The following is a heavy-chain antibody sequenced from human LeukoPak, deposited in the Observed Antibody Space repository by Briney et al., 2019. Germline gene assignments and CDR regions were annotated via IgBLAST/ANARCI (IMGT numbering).Heavy chain of an antibody. J-gene: IGHJ5*02. CDR2: IDTDESTA. Sequence: GGSLRLSCAASGFTFSNYWRHWVRQAPGKGLVWVSCIDTDESTASYADSVKGRFTISRDNAKNRRYLQMNSLRGEDTAVYYCARSDWFDHWGQGSLVTVSS. CDR1: GFTFSNYW. CDR3: ARSDWFDH. V-gene: IGHV3-74*01.